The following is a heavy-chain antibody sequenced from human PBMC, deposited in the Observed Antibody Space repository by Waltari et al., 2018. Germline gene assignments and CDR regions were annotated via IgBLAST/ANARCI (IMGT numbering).Heavy chain of an antibody. CDR1: GYGFTSFD. V-gene: IGHV1-8*01. D-gene: IGHD4-17*01. Sequence: VQLVQSGAEVKKPGASVKVSCKASGYGFTSFDIYWVRQAAGQGLEWMGWMNPDSGNTGYAEKFQGRVTMTRDTSISTAYMELSSLRSEDTAVYYCAREFYYSDAFTGVWGQGTLVTVSS. J-gene: IGHJ4*02. CDR2: MNPDSGNT. CDR3: AREFYYSDAFTGV.